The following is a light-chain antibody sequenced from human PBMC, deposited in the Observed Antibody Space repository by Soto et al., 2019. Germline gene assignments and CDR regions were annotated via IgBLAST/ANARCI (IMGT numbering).Light chain of an antibody. Sequence: QSVLTQPPSASGIPGQRVTISCSGSSSNIGSNTVNWYQQLPGTAPKLLIYSNNQRPSGVPDRFSGSKSGTSASLAISGLQSEDEADYYCAAWDDSLNALCVFGTGTKLTVL. CDR1: SSNIGSNT. V-gene: IGLV1-44*01. CDR3: AAWDDSLNALCV. CDR2: SNN. J-gene: IGLJ1*01.